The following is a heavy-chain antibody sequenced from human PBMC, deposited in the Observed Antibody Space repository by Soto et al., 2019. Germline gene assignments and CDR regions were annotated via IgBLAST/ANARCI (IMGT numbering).Heavy chain of an antibody. CDR3: AKELNTESSAYYSFAL. V-gene: IGHV1-18*01. CDR2: VSTNDDRT. CDR1: GYTFTAYG. J-gene: IGHJ4*02. Sequence: QVQMVQSGPEVKMPGASVKVSCKTSGYTFTAYGLAWLRQAPGQRPEWMGWVSTNDDRTNYARKFQGSATMTADRSTTPNTIELRSLGTAFTDVYYCAKELNTESSAYYSFALWGEATLVTVSS. D-gene: IGHD3-22*01.